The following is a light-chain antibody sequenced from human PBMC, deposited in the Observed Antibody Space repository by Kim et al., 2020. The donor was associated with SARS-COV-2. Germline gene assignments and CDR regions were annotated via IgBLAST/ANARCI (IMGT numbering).Light chain of an antibody. V-gene: IGKV3-15*01. CDR1: QSVSSN. CDR2: CAS. CDR3: QQYNNWPPWT. Sequence: EIVMTQSPATLSVSPGERATLSCRASQSVSSNLAWYKQKPSQAPRLLVFCASTRATGIPATISGSGCGKEFTLTISSLQSEDFGVYYWQQYNNWPPWTFGQGTKVDIK. J-gene: IGKJ1*01.